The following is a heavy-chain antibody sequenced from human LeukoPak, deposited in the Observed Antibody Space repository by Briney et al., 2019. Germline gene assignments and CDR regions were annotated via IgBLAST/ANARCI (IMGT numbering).Heavy chain of an antibody. CDR1: GFTFSDYY. CDR3: ARDSLYCGGDCYFVDY. D-gene: IGHD2-21*02. J-gene: IGHJ4*02. Sequence: KPGGSLRLSCAASGFTFSDYYMSWIRQAPGKGLEWVSYISSSGSTIYYADSVKGRFTIFRDNAKNSLYLQMNSLRAEDTAVYYCARDSLYCGGDCYFVDYWGQGTLVTVSS. V-gene: IGHV3-11*04. CDR2: ISSSGSTI.